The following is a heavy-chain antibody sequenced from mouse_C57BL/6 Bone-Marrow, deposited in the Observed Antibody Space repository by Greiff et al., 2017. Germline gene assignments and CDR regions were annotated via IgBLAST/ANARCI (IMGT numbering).Heavy chain of an antibody. V-gene: IGHV1-15*01. CDR3: TRVRWDGGDY. J-gene: IGHJ2*01. Sequence: QVQLQQSGAELVRPGASVTLSCKASGYTFTDYEMHWVKQTPVHGLEWIGAIDPETGGTAYNQKFKGKAILTADKSSSTAYMELRSLTSEDSAVYYCTRVRWDGGDYGGQGTTLTVSS. D-gene: IGHD4-1*01. CDR1: GYTFTDYE. CDR2: IDPETGGT.